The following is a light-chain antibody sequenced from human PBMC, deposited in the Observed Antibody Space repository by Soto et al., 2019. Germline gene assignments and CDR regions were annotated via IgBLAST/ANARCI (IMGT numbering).Light chain of an antibody. CDR1: QTVNSR. CDR3: HQRQSWPRT. V-gene: IGKV3-11*01. J-gene: IGKJ1*01. Sequence: EIVLTQSPATLSSFPGERATLSCRASQTVNSRLAWYQHKPGQAPRLLIYHTSNRATGIPARFSGSGSGTDFTLTISSLEPEDFAVYYCHQRQSWPRTFGQGTKMDIK. CDR2: HTS.